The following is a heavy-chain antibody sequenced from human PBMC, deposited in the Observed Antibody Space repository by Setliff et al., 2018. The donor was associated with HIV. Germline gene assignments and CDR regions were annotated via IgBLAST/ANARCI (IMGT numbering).Heavy chain of an antibody. V-gene: IGHV1-69*06. CDR3: ARGPANGWSGH. D-gene: IGHD6-19*01. Sequence: SVKVSCKASGGTFSSYAINWVRQAPGQGLEWMGRIIFIFGTANYAQKFRGRVTITADKSTSTAYMELSSLRSEDTAVYYCARGPANGWSGHWGQGTRVTVSS. CDR1: GGTFSSYA. CDR2: IIFIFGTA. J-gene: IGHJ4*02.